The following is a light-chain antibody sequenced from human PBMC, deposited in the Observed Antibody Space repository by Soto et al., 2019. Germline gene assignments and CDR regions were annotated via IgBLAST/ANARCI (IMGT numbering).Light chain of an antibody. CDR1: QTIYSN. Sequence: IMMTQSPATLSVSLGERATLSCRAGQTIYSNVAWYQQRPGQAPRLLIYRASTRATGVPARFSGSGSGTDFTLTISSLEPEDFAVYYCQQRSNWPPITFGQGTRLEIK. V-gene: IGKV3-15*01. CDR3: QQRSNWPPIT. CDR2: RAS. J-gene: IGKJ5*01.